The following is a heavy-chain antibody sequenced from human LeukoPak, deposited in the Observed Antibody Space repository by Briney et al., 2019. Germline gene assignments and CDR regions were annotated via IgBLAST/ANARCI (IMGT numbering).Heavy chain of an antibody. CDR2: ISAYNGNT. V-gene: IGHV1-18*04. CDR1: GYTFTSYG. CDR3: ARDLVPKYSSGWLASGY. Sequence: GASVKVSCKASGYTFTSYGISWVRQAPGQGLERMGWISAYNGNTNYAQKLQGRVIMTTDTSTSTAYMELRSLRSDDTAVYYCARDLVPKYSSGWLASGYWGQGTLVTVSS. J-gene: IGHJ4*02. D-gene: IGHD6-19*01.